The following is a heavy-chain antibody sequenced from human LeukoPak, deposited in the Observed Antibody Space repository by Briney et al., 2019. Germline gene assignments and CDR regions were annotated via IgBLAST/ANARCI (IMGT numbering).Heavy chain of an antibody. Sequence: GGSLRLSCAASGFTFSSYSMNRVRQAPGKGLEWVSSISSSSSYIYYADSVKGRFTISRDNAKNSLYLQMNSLRAEDTAVYYCARDLTAVAGVLEIDYWGQGTLVTVSS. D-gene: IGHD6-19*01. J-gene: IGHJ4*02. CDR1: GFTFSSYS. CDR3: ARDLTAVAGVLEIDY. CDR2: ISSSSSYI. V-gene: IGHV3-21*01.